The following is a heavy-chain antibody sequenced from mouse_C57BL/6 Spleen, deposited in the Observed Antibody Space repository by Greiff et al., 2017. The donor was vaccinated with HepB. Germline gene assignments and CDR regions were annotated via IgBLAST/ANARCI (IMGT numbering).Heavy chain of an antibody. CDR1: GFTFSDYY. J-gene: IGHJ1*03. D-gene: IGHD1-1*01. CDR3: ARERPHYSGSSYRYFDV. CDR2: INYDGSST. Sequence: EVMLVESEGGLVQPGSSMKLSCTASGFTFSDYYMAWVRQVPEKGLEWVANINYDGSSTYYLDSLKSRFIISRDNAKNILYLQMSSLKSEDTATYYCARERPHYSGSSYRYFDVWGTGTTVTVSS. V-gene: IGHV5-16*01.